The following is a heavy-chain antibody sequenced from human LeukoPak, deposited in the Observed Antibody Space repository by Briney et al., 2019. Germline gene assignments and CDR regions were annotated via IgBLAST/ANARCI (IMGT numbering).Heavy chain of an antibody. V-gene: IGHV4-39*07. J-gene: IGHJ6*03. Sequence: SETLSLTCTVSGGSISSSSYYWGWIRQPPGKGLEWIGSIYYSGSTNYNPSLKSRVTISVDTSKNQFSLKLSSVTAADTAVYYCARAACGGDCYANYYYYMDVWGKGTTVTISS. CDR2: IYYSGST. CDR3: ARAACGGDCYANYYYYMDV. D-gene: IGHD2-21*02. CDR1: GGSISSSSYY.